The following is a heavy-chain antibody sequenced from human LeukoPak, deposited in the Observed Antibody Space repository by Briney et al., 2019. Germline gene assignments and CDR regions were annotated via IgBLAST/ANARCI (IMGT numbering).Heavy chain of an antibody. CDR1: EFTFTSYW. CDR3: ARGDGSYYDSSGYDY. Sequence: PGGSLRLSCAASEFTFTSYWMTWVRQAPGKGPEWVANINHDGSEIHYVDSAKGRFTISRDNGRNTLYLQMDSLKAEDPAVYYCARGDGSYYDSSGYDYWGQGTLVTVSS. D-gene: IGHD3-22*01. V-gene: IGHV3-7*01. J-gene: IGHJ4*02. CDR2: INHDGSEI.